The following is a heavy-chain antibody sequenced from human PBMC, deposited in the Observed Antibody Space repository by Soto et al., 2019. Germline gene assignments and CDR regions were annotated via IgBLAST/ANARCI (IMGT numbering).Heavy chain of an antibody. Sequence: GGSLRLSCAASGFTFSSYGMHWVRQAPGKGLEWVAVIWYDGSNKYYADSVKGRFTISRDNSKNTLYLQMNSLRAEDTAVYYCAREVRDYSNQLALGYYYGMDVWGQGTTVTVSS. D-gene: IGHD4-4*01. CDR1: GFTFSSYG. V-gene: IGHV3-33*01. J-gene: IGHJ6*02. CDR3: AREVRDYSNQLALGYYYGMDV. CDR2: IWYDGSNK.